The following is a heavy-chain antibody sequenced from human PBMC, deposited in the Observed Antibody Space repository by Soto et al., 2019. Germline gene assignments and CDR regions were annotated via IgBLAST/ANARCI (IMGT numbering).Heavy chain of an antibody. Sequence: PWWSLRLSCSASVFTFHDYAMHWCRQGPGKGLEWVSGINWISNTIGYADSVKGRFTISRDNAKNSLYLQMNSLRPEDTALYYCAKDFFRYGTYYFDYWGQGTLVTVSS. D-gene: IGHD1-1*01. V-gene: IGHV3-9*01. CDR3: AKDFFRYGTYYFDY. CDR1: VFTFHDYA. J-gene: IGHJ4*02. CDR2: INWISNTI.